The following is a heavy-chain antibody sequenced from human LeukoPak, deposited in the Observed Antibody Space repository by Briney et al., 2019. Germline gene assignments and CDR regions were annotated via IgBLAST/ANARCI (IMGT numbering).Heavy chain of an antibody. CDR2: IIPIFGTA. CDR3: VVAKGVDAFDI. Sequence: SVKVSCKASGGTFSSYAISWVRQAPGQGLEWMGGIIPIFGTANYAQKFQGRVTMTEDTSTDTAYMELSSLRSEDTAVYYFVVAKGVDAFDIWGQGTMVTVSS. CDR1: GGTFSSYA. V-gene: IGHV1-69*06. D-gene: IGHD5-12*01. J-gene: IGHJ3*02.